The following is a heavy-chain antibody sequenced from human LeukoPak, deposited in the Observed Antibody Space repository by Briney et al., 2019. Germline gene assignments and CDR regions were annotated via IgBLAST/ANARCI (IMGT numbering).Heavy chain of an antibody. Sequence: GASVKVSCKASGYTITSYYMHWVRQAPGRGLEWMGIINPSGGSTSYAQKFQGRVTMTRDTSTSTVYMELSSLRSEDTAVYYCARGWGMTTVTTWFDPWGQGTLVTVSS. CDR2: INPSGGST. D-gene: IGHD4-17*01. CDR1: GYTITSYY. CDR3: ARGWGMTTVTTWFDP. V-gene: IGHV1-46*01. J-gene: IGHJ5*02.